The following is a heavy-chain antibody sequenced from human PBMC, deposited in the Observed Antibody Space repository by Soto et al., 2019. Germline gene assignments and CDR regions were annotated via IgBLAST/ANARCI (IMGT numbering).Heavy chain of an antibody. V-gene: IGHV1-18*01. CDR2: ISAYNGNT. CDR1: GYTFTSYG. CDR3: ARDLGAQIVAP. J-gene: IGHJ5*02. D-gene: IGHD1-26*01. Sequence: QVQLVQSGAEVKKPGASVKVSCKASGYTFTSYGISWVRQAPGQGLEWMGWISAYNGNTKYAQKLRGRVTMTTDTPPSTAYMELRSLRSDDRAVYSCARDLGAQIVAPGGQGTRVPVPS.